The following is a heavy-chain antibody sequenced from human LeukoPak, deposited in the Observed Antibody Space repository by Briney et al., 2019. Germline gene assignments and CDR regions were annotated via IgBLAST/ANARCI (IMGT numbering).Heavy chain of an antibody. CDR2: IYYSGST. D-gene: IGHD3-10*01. Sequence: SETLSLTCTVSGGSISSGGYYWSWIRQHPGKGLEWIGYIYYSGSTYYNPSLKSRVTISVDTSKNQFSLKLSSVTAADTAVYYCALLAPSITMVRGVAEYWGQGTLVAVSS. CDR1: GGSISSGGYY. CDR3: ALLAPSITMVRGVAEY. J-gene: IGHJ4*02. V-gene: IGHV4-31*03.